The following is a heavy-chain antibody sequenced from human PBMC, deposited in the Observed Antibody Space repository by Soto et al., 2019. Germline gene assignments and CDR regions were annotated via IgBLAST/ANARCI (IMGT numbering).Heavy chain of an antibody. CDR2: IHYTGST. CDR3: ARPLRVGAGIALDI. V-gene: IGHV4-59*08. CDR1: GGYISNYY. Sequence: QVQLQESGPGVLKPSETLSLTCTGSGGYISNYYWSWLRQPPGKGLEWIGYIHYTGSTNYNPSHNCRVRLSVDTSTNHSALHMSSVTAADTAVYYGARPLRVGAGIALDIWGQGTTVTVSS. J-gene: IGHJ3*02. D-gene: IGHD1-26*01.